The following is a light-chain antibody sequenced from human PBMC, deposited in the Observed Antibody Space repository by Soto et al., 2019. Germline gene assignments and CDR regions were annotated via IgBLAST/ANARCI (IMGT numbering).Light chain of an antibody. J-gene: IGKJ5*01. V-gene: IGKV4-1*01. CDR3: QQYYSPPMT. CDR2: WAS. CDR1: QSALYSSNNKNY. Sequence: DIVMTQSPDSLAVSLGERTTINCKSSQSALYSSNNKNYLAWYQQKPGQPPKLLIYWASTRESGVPDRFSGSGSGTHFTLTISSLQAEDVAVYYCQQYYSPPMTFGQGTRLEIE.